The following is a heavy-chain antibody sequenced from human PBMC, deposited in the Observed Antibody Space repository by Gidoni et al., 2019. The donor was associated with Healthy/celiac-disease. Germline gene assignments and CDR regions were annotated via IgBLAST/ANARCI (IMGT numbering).Heavy chain of an antibody. CDR2: IYTSGST. Sequence: QVQLQESGPGLVKPSQTLSLTCTVSGGSISSGSYYWSWIRQPAGKGLEWIGRIYTSGSTNYNPSLKSRVTMSVDTSKNQFSLKLSSVTAADTAVYYCARDGNCGGDCYSAFDYWGQGTLVTVSS. CDR1: GGSISSGSYY. V-gene: IGHV4-61*02. D-gene: IGHD2-21*01. J-gene: IGHJ4*02. CDR3: ARDGNCGGDCYSAFDY.